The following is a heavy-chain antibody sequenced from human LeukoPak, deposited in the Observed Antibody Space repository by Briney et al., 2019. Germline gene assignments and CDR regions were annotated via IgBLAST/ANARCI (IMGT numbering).Heavy chain of an antibody. Sequence: PGGSLRLSCEASGFSFSSYAMSWVRQAPGKALEWVAAISPFGGSTYYADSVKGRFTISRDTSNNTLYLQLNSLRAEDTAVYYCAKGWSARDYWGQGTLVTVSS. D-gene: IGHD2-8*01. CDR3: AKGWSARDY. CDR1: GFSFSSYA. CDR2: ISPFGGST. J-gene: IGHJ4*02. V-gene: IGHV3-23*01.